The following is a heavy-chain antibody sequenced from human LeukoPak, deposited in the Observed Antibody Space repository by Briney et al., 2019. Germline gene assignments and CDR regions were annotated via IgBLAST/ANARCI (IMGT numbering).Heavy chain of an antibody. CDR2: IYHSGST. J-gene: IGHJ4*02. CDR3: AVDYGDSADY. CDR1: GYSISSGYY. Sequence: PSETLSLTCAVSGYSISSGYYWGWIRQPPGKGVEGIGSIYHSGSTYYNPSLKSRVTISVDTSKNQFSLQLSFVTDAETAVYYCAVDYGDSADYWGQGTLVTVSS. V-gene: IGHV4-38-2*01. D-gene: IGHD4-17*01.